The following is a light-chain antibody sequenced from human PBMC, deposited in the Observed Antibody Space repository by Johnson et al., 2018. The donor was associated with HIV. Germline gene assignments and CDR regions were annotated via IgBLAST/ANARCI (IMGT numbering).Light chain of an antibody. J-gene: IGLJ1*01. Sequence: LTQPPSVSAAPGQRVTISCSGNNSNIGYNSVSWYQQVPGAAPKLLIYDNNKRPSGIPDRFSGSKSGTSATLGITGLQTGDEADYYCGTWDSSLSAYVFGTGTKVTVL. CDR1: NSNIGYNS. CDR3: GTWDSSLSAYV. V-gene: IGLV1-51*01. CDR2: DNN.